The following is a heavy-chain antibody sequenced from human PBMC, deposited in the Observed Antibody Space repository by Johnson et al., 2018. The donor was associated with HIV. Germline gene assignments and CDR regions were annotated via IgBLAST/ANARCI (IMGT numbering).Heavy chain of an antibody. J-gene: IGHJ3*01. CDR3: VREDGAFDL. D-gene: IGHD5-24*01. V-gene: IGHV3-20*04. Sequence: VQLVESGGGVVRPGGSLRLSCAASGFSFDDYGMSWVRQAPGKGLEWVSIIYSGGSTYYADSVKGRFTISRDNAKNSLYLQMNSLRADDTAVYYCVREDGAFDLWGQGTVVTVSS. CDR1: GFSFDDYG. CDR2: IIYSGGST.